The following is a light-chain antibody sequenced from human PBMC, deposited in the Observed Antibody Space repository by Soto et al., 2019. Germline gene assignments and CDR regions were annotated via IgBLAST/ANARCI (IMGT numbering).Light chain of an antibody. CDR3: QQFYNTPLT. V-gene: IGKV3-20*01. CDR1: QSVSSTY. CDR2: GAS. J-gene: IGKJ1*01. Sequence: VLTQSPGTLSLSPGERATLSCRASQSVSSTYLAWYQQKPGQAPRLLIYGASSRATGIPDRFSGSGSGTDFTLTISRLEPEDVAVYYCQQFYNTPLTFGQGTKVEIK.